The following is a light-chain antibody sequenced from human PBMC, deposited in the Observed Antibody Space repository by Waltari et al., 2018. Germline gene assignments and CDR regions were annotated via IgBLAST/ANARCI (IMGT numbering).Light chain of an antibody. CDR1: QSISSW. CDR3: QQYNSYWT. Sequence: DIQMNQSPSTLSASVGDRVTITCRASQSISSWLAWYQQKPGKAPKLLIYKASSLESGVPSRFSRSGSGTEFTLTISSLQPDDFATYYCQQYNSYWTFGQGTKVEIK. J-gene: IGKJ1*01. V-gene: IGKV1-5*03. CDR2: KAS.